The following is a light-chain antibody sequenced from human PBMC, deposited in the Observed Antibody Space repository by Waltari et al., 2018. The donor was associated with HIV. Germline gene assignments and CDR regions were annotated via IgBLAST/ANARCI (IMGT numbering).Light chain of an antibody. Sequence: DIQMTQHPSSLSASVGDRVIITCRASQSISTYLNWYQQKPGKAPKLLIYAASNLQSGVPSGFRGGGSGTEFSLTISSLQPEDFATYYCQQGYSSPYTFGQGTKVEIK. V-gene: IGKV1-39*01. CDR1: QSISTY. CDR2: AAS. J-gene: IGKJ2*01. CDR3: QQGYSSPYT.